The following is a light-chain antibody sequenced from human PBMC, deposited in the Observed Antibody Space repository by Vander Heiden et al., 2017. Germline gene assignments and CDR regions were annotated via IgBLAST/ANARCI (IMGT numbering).Light chain of an antibody. Sequence: SYVLTQPPSVSAAPGQTARITCGGNYIGNKDVHWYQQKPGQAPVLVVYDDSDRTSGIPERFSGSNSGNTATLTISRVEAGDEADYYCQIWDSNSDHVVFGGGTRLTVL. CDR1: YIGNKD. J-gene: IGLJ2*01. CDR2: DDS. CDR3: QIWDSNSDHVV. V-gene: IGLV3-21*02.